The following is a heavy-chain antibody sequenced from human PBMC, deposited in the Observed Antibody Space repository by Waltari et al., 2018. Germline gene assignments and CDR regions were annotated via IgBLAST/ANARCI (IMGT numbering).Heavy chain of an antibody. CDR2: ISSSGSTI. CDR3: ATSGYSYGSLGY. D-gene: IGHD5-18*01. J-gene: IGHJ4*02. Sequence: EVQLVESVGGLVQPGGSLRLSCAASGFPFSSYEMNWVRQAPGKGLEWVSYISSSGSTIYYADSVKGRFTISRDNAKNSLYLQMNSLRAEDTAVYYCATSGYSYGSLGYWGQGTLVTVSS. V-gene: IGHV3-48*03. CDR1: GFPFSSYE.